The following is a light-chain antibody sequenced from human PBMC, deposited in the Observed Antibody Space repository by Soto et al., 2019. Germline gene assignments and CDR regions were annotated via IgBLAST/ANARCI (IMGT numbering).Light chain of an antibody. V-gene: IGKV3-11*01. CDR2: DAS. Sequence: EIVLTQSPATLSLSPGERATLSCRASQSVSSYLAWYQQKPGQAPRLLIYDASNRATGIPARFSGSGSGTDLTLTISSLEPEDFAIHYCQQRSNWPPVTFGGGTKVEIK. CDR3: QQRSNWPPVT. CDR1: QSVSSY. J-gene: IGKJ4*01.